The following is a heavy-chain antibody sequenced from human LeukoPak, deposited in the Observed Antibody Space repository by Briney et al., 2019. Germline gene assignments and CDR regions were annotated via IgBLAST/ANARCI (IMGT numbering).Heavy chain of an antibody. CDR1: GFTVSSNY. J-gene: IGHJ6*02. CDR3: ARAPVVGYYYYGMDV. Sequence: GGSLRLSCAASGFTVSSNYMSWVRQAPGKGLEWVSVIYSGGSTYYADSVKGRFTISRHNSKNTLYLQMNSLGAEDTAVYYCARAPVVGYYYYGMDVWGQGTTVTVSS. V-gene: IGHV3-53*04. CDR2: IYSGGST.